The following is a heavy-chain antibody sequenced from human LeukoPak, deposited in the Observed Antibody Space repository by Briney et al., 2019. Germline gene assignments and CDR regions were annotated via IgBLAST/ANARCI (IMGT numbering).Heavy chain of an antibody. CDR1: GFTFSSYW. V-gene: IGHV3-74*01. CDR3: ARGRPHGNDY. Sequence: GGSLRLSCAASGFTFSSYWMHWVRQAPGKGLVWVSNINSDGSTTTYADSVKGRFTISRDNAKNTLYLQMNSLRVEDTAVYYCARGRPHGNDYWGQGTLVTVSS. D-gene: IGHD4-23*01. J-gene: IGHJ4*02. CDR2: INSDGSTT.